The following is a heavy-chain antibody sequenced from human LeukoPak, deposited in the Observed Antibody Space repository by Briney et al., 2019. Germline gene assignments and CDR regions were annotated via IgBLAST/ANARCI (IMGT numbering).Heavy chain of an antibody. CDR3: ARVAVAGTSTDAFDI. CDR2: INPNSGGT. V-gene: IGHV1-2*04. D-gene: IGHD6-19*01. J-gene: IGHJ3*02. Sequence: ASVKVSCKASGYTFTGYYMHWVRQAPGQGLEWMGWINPNSGGTNYAQKFQGWVTMTRDTSISTAYMELSRLRSDDTAVYHCARVAVAGTSTDAFDIWGQGTMVTVSS. CDR1: GYTFTGYY.